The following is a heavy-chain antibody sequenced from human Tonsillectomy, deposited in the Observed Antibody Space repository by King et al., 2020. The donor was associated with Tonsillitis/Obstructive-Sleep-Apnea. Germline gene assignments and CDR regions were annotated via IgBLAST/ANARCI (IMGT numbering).Heavy chain of an antibody. CDR1: GFTFRTYG. CDR3: AKGGHFTGYKY. J-gene: IGHJ4*02. V-gene: IGHV3-33*06. Sequence: VQLVESGGGVVQPGRSLRLSCAASGFTFRTYGMHWVRQAPGKGLEWVAVILYDGSEKYYADSVKGRFTISRDNSRNTLYLQMNSLRAEDTAVYYCAKGGHFTGYKYGGQGTLVTVSS. D-gene: IGHD3-9*01. CDR2: ILYDGSEK.